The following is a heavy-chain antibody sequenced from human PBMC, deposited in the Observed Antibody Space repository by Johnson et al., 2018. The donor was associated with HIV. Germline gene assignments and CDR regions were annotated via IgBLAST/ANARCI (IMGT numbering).Heavy chain of an antibody. Sequence: EVQLVESGGGLVQPGGSLRLSCAVSGFTVSNNYVSWVRQAPGKGLEWVSVIYASGDTYHAASVKGRFTISRDNSKNTLYLQMNSLRAEDTAVYFCAKVHIAARWSDGFDIWGQGTKVIVSS. CDR1: GFTVSNNY. CDR3: AKVHIAARWSDGFDI. V-gene: IGHV3-66*02. D-gene: IGHD6-6*01. J-gene: IGHJ3*02. CDR2: IYASGDT.